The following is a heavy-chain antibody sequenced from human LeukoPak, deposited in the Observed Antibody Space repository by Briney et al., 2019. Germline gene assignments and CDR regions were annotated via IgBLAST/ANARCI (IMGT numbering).Heavy chain of an antibody. CDR3: ARGLDSSGWYDAFDI. J-gene: IGHJ3*02. CDR2: INHSGST. CDR1: GGSFSGYY. Sequence: TSETLSLTCAVYGGSFSGYYWSWIRQPPGKGLEWIGEINHSGSTNYNPSLKSRVNISVDTSKNQFSLKLSSVTAADTAVYYCARGLDSSGWYDAFDIWGQGTMVTVSS. D-gene: IGHD6-19*01. V-gene: IGHV4-34*01.